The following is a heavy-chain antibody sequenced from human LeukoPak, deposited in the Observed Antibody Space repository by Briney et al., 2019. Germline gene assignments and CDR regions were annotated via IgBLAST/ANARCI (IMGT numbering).Heavy chain of an antibody. CDR1: GGSISSGDYY. CDR3: ARGRTYRSSSWFDP. D-gene: IGHD6-6*01. J-gene: IGHJ5*02. CDR2: IYYSGST. Sequence: SETLSLTCTVSGGSISSGDYYWSWIRQPPGKGLEWIGYIYYSGSTYYNPSLKSRLTISVDKSKNQFSLKLSSVTAADTAVYYCARGRTYRSSSWFDPWGQGTLVTVSS. V-gene: IGHV4-30-4*01.